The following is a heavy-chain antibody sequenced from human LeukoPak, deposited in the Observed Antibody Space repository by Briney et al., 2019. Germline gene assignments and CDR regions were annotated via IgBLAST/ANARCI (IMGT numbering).Heavy chain of an antibody. V-gene: IGHV3-21*01. Sequence: GGSLRLSCAASGFTFSTYSMNWVRQAPGKGLEWVSSITSSGYIYSADSVKGRFTISRDNAKNSLYLQMNSLRAEDTAVYYCARTQAYCGGDCYNYFDYWGQGTLVTVSS. CDR1: GFTFSTYS. CDR2: ITSSGYI. J-gene: IGHJ4*02. CDR3: ARTQAYCGGDCYNYFDY. D-gene: IGHD2-21*02.